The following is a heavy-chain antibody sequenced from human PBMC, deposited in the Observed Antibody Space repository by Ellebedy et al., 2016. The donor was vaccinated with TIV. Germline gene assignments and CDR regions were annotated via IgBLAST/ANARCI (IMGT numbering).Heavy chain of an antibody. CDR1: GFTFNNYA. J-gene: IGHJ6*02. Sequence: GESLKISCAASGFTFNNYAMSWVRRAPGKGLEWVSIIYRSGSTHYADSVKGRFTISRDNSENTVYLQMNSLRAEDTAVYYCARDVRAAVESYYYGMDVWGQGTTVTVSS. V-gene: IGHV3-23*01. CDR3: ARDVRAAVESYYYGMDV. CDR2: IYRSGST. D-gene: IGHD6-19*01.